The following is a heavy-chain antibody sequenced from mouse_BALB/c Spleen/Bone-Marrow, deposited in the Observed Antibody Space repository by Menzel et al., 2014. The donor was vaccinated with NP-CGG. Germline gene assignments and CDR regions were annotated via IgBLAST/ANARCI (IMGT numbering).Heavy chain of an antibody. Sequence: VQLQQSGAELVKPGASVKLSCTASGFNIKDTYMHWVKQRPEQGLEWIGRIDPANGNTKYDPKFQGKATITADTSSNTAYLQLSSLTSEDTAVYYCARYYYGHYFDYWGQGTTLTVSS. D-gene: IGHD1-1*01. CDR2: IDPANGNT. CDR1: GFNIKDTY. CDR3: ARYYYGHYFDY. V-gene: IGHV14-3*02. J-gene: IGHJ2*01.